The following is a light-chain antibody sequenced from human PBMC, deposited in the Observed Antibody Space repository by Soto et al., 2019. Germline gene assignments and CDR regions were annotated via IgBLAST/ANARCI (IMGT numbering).Light chain of an antibody. J-gene: IGKJ1*01. V-gene: IGKV3-15*01. CDR1: QSVSSN. Sequence: EIVMTQSPATLSVSPGERATLPCRASQSVSSNLAWYQQKPGQAPRLLIYGASTRATGIPARFSGSGSGTEFTLTISSLQSEDFAVYYCQQYKNWLRTFGQGTKVETK. CDR3: QQYKNWLRT. CDR2: GAS.